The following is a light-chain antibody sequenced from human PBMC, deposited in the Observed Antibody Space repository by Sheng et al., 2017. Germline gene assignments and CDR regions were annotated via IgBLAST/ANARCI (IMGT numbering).Light chain of an antibody. V-gene: IGKV3-15*01. Sequence: EIVMTQSPATLSLSPGERATLSCRASQSVSSNVAWYQQKPGLAPRLLIYGASSRATGFPARLSGSGSGTEFTLTISSLQSEDFAVYYCQQYDKWPLTFGEGPRWRSN. J-gene: IGKJ4*01. CDR3: QQYDKWPLT. CDR2: GAS. CDR1: QSVSSN.